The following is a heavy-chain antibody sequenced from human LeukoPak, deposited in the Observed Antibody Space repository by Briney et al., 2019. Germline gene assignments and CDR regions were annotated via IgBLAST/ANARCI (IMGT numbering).Heavy chain of an antibody. CDR2: FDPEDGET. CDR1: GYTLTELS. D-gene: IGHD3-9*01. J-gene: IGHJ4*02. Sequence: GASVKVSCKVSGYTLTELSMHWVRQAPGKGLEWMGGFDPEDGETIYAQKFQGRVTMTEDTSTDTAYMELSSLRSEDTAVYYCATGRGRYFDWVFDYXXQGTLVTVSS. V-gene: IGHV1-24*01. CDR3: ATGRGRYFDWVFDY.